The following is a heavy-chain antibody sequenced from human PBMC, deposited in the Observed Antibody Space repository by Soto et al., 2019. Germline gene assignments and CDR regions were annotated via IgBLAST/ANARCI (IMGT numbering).Heavy chain of an antibody. V-gene: IGHV4-34*01. J-gene: IGHJ6*02. Sequence: SETLSLTCAVYGGSFSGYYWSWIRQPPGKGLEWIGEINHSGSTNYNPSLKSRVTISVDTSKNQFSLKLSSVTAADTAVYYCAREGVNYDYVWGSYRSPRVYSYGMDVWGPGTTVTLSS. D-gene: IGHD3-16*02. CDR3: AREGVNYDYVWGSYRSPRVYSYGMDV. CDR1: GGSFSGYY. CDR2: INHSGST.